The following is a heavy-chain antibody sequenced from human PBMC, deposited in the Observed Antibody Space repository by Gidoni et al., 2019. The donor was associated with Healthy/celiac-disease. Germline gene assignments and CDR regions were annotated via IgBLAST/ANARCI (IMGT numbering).Heavy chain of an antibody. D-gene: IGHD1-26*01. V-gene: IGHV4-31*03. CDR2: IYYSGST. CDR3: ARDPGVGASYYGMDV. Sequence: QVQLQESGPGLVKPSQTLSLTCTVSGGTISSGGYYWSWIRQHPGKGLEWIGYIYYSGSTYYNPSLKSRVTISVDTSKNQFSLKLSSVTAADTAVYYCARDPGVGASYYGMDVWGQGTTVTVSS. CDR1: GGTISSGGYY. J-gene: IGHJ6*02.